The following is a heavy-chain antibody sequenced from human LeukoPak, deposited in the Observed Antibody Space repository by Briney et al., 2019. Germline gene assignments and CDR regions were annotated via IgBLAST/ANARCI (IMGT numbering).Heavy chain of an antibody. Sequence: GSSVKVSCKASGGTFSSYAISWVRQAPGQGLEWMGGIIPIFGTANYAQKFQGRVTITAEKSTSTAYMELSSLRSEDTAAYYCAREDYGDRLFGYWGQGNLVTVSS. CDR3: AREDYGDRLFGY. CDR1: GGTFSSYA. CDR2: IIPIFGTA. J-gene: IGHJ4*02. V-gene: IGHV1-69*06. D-gene: IGHD4-17*01.